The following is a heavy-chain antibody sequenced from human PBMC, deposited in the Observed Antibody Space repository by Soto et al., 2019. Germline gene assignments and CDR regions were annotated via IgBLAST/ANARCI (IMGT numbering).Heavy chain of an antibody. CDR3: ARFGGGRDGFKIGFDY. V-gene: IGHV4-61*01. CDR1: GDSATSSNYY. J-gene: IGHJ4*02. CDR2: IYYSGTT. D-gene: IGHD2-15*01. Sequence: PSETLSLTLTVSGDSATSSNYYWSWIRQPPGKGLEWIGYIYYSGTTNYNPSLKSRVTISVDTSKNQISLRLTSVTAADTAVYYCARFGGGRDGFKIGFDYWGQGTLVTVSS.